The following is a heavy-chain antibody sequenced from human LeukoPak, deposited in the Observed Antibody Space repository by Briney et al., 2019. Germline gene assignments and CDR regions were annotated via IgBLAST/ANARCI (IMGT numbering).Heavy chain of an antibody. CDR2: INSDGSST. Sequence: GGSLRLSCAASGFTFSSYWMHWVRQAPGKGLAWVSRINSDGSSTSYADSVKGRFTISRDNAKNTLYLQMNSLRAEDTAVYYCAREMGDSSGWSFDCWGQGTLVTVSS. V-gene: IGHV3-74*01. D-gene: IGHD6-19*01. J-gene: IGHJ4*02. CDR1: GFTFSSYW. CDR3: AREMGDSSGWSFDC.